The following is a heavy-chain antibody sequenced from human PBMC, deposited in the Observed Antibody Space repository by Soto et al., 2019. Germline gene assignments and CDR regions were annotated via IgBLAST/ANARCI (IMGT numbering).Heavy chain of an antibody. D-gene: IGHD6-13*01. CDR1: GGTFSSYA. J-gene: IGHJ4*02. Sequence: QVQLVQSGAEVKKPGSSVKVSCKASGGTFSSYAISWVRQAPGQGLEWMGGIIPIFGTTNYAQKFQGRVTITADESTSTAYMELSSLRSEDTAVYYCARVREGGQQLVAYYFDYWGQGTLVTVSS. CDR2: IIPIFGTT. V-gene: IGHV1-69*01. CDR3: ARVREGGQQLVAYYFDY.